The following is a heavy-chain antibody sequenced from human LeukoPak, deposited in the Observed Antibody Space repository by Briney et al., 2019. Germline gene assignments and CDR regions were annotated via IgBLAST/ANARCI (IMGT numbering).Heavy chain of an antibody. CDR1: GFTFSDYA. V-gene: IGHV3-49*04. Sequence: PGGSLRLSCTTSGFTFSDYAVSWVRQAPGKWLEWIGFIRNKANGGTTEYAASVKGRFTISRDDSKTITHLQMSSLKTEDTAVYYCSRFYSSGWASGAFDIWGQGTMVTVSS. CDR3: SRFYSSGWASGAFDI. D-gene: IGHD3-22*01. CDR2: IRNKANGGTT. J-gene: IGHJ3*02.